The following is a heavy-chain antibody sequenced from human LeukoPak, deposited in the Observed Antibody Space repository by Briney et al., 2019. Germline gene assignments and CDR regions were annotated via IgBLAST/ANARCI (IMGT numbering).Heavy chain of an antibody. V-gene: IGHV3-15*01. D-gene: IGHD2-15*01. J-gene: IGHJ4*02. CDR2: IKSKTDGGTT. Sequence: GGSLRLSCAASGFTFTNAWMSWVRQAPGKGLEWVGRIKSKTDGGTTDYAAPVKGRFTISRDDSKNTLYLQMNSLETEDTAVYYCTNTVVVVASTGFDYWGQGTLVTVSS. CDR1: GFTFTNAW. CDR3: TNTVVVVASTGFDY.